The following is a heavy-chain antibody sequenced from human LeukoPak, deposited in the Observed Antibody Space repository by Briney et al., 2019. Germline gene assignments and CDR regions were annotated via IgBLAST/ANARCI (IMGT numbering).Heavy chain of an antibody. CDR2: INNDGSST. J-gene: IGHJ4*02. Sequence: PGGSLRLSCAASGFTFSNHWMHWVRQAPGKGLMWVSRINNDGSSTVYADSVEGRFTISRDNARNTLFLQMNSLRAEDTAVYYCARGWVGPDYWGPGTLVTVSS. CDR3: ARGWVGPDY. CDR1: GFTFSNHW. V-gene: IGHV3-74*01. D-gene: IGHD3/OR15-3a*01.